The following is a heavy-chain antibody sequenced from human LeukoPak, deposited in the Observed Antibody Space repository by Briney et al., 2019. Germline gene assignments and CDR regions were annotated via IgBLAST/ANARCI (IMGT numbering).Heavy chain of an antibody. Sequence: SETLSLTCAVYGGSFSGYYWSWIRQPPGKGLEWIGEINHSGSTNYNPSLKSRVTISVDTSKNQFSLKLSSVTAADTAVYYCAKKNYYYYMDVWGKGTTVTVSS. CDR1: GGSFSGYY. V-gene: IGHV4-34*01. J-gene: IGHJ6*03. CDR3: AKKNYYYYMDV. CDR2: INHSGST.